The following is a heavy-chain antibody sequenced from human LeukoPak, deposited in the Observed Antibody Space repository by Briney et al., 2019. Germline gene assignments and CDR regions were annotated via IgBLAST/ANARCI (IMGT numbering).Heavy chain of an antibody. CDR2: IYHSGST. Sequence: PSGTLSLTCAVSGGSISSSNWWSGVRQPPGKGLEWIGEIYHSGSTNYNPSLKSRVTISVDKSKNQFSLKLSSVTAADTAVYYCARDQDGSGSYGLDYWGQGTLVTVSS. CDR1: GGSISSSNW. J-gene: IGHJ4*02. D-gene: IGHD3-10*01. V-gene: IGHV4-4*02. CDR3: ARDQDGSGSYGLDY.